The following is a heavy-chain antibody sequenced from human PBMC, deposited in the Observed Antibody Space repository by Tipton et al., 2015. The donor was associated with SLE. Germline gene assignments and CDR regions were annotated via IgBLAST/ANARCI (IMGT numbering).Heavy chain of an antibody. J-gene: IGHJ6*04. CDR2: IYYSGST. D-gene: IGHD6-19*01. CDR3: ARDGAVAPFYYYGLDV. CDR1: GGSFSGYY. Sequence: TLSLTCAVYGGSFSGYYWSWIRQPPGKGLEWIGSIYYSGSTYYNPSLKSRVTISVDTSKNQFSLKLSSVTAADTAVYYCARDGAVAPFYYYGLDVWGKGTTVTVSS. V-gene: IGHV4-34*01.